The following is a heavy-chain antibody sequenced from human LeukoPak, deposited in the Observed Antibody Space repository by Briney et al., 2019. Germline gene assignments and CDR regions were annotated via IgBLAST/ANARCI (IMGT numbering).Heavy chain of an antibody. J-gene: IGHJ4*02. CDR3: AREDSSGYLGY. CDR2: IYYSGST. CDR1: GGSISRYY. Sequence: PSETLSLTCTVSGGSISRYYWSWIRQPPGKGLEWIGYIYYSGSTNYNPSLKSRVTISVDTSKNQFSLKLTSLTAADTAVYYCAREDSSGYLGYWGQGTLVTVSS. V-gene: IGHV4-59*01. D-gene: IGHD3-22*01.